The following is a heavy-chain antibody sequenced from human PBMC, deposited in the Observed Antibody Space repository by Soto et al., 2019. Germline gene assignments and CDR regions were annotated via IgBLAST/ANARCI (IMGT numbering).Heavy chain of an antibody. CDR3: VRGDNWNDEASDY. D-gene: IGHD1-1*01. J-gene: IGHJ4*02. CDR1: GFMFSNHG. Sequence: QVQLVESGGGVVQPGRSLRLSCAASGFMFSNHGMHWVRQAPGKGLEWVAVIWSDGNNRYYADSVKGRFTISRDNSKNTVYLQMNSLRAEGTAVYYCVRGDNWNDEASDYWGQGTLVTVSS. CDR2: IWSDGNNR. V-gene: IGHV3-33*01.